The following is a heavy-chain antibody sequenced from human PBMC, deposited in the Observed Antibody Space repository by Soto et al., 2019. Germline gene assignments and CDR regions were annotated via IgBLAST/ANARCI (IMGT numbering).Heavy chain of an antibody. V-gene: IGHV3-33*01. Sequence: PGGSLRLSCAASGFTFSSYGMHWVRQAPGKGLEWVAVIWYDGSNKYYADSVKGRFTISRDNSKNTLYLQMNSLRAEDTAVYYCARAPRVEWLPPIRIYYYYYMDVWGKGTTVTVSS. CDR3: ARAPRVEWLPPIRIYYYYYMDV. D-gene: IGHD3-3*01. CDR1: GFTFSSYG. J-gene: IGHJ6*03. CDR2: IWYDGSNK.